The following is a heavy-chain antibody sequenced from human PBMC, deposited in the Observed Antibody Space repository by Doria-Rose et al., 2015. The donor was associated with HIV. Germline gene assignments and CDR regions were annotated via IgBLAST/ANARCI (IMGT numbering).Heavy chain of an antibody. V-gene: IGHV3-7*03. CDR1: GFAFSTYW. Sequence: GLVQPGGSLTLSCAASGFAFSTYWMSWVRQAPGKGLEWVANIKHDGSEKYYVDSLKGRITISRDNADNSLYLQVHSLRVEDTAVYYCARGGQFCSGTSCYGYHYYMDVWGKGTTVTVSS. CDR3: ARGGQFCSGTSCYGYHYYMDV. D-gene: IGHD2-15*01. J-gene: IGHJ6*03. CDR2: IKHDGSEK.